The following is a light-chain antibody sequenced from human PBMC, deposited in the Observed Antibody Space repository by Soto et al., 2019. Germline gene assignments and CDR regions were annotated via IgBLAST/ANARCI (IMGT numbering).Light chain of an antibody. CDR3: QQRSNWPPIT. V-gene: IGKV3-11*01. J-gene: IGKJ5*01. CDR2: GAS. CDR1: QNVNNR. Sequence: EILLTQSPGSLSVFPGERASLSCRASQNVNNRLAWYQQKAGQAPRLLISGASSRATGIPARFSGSGSGTDFTLTISSLEPEDFAVYYCQQRSNWPPITFGQGTRLEIK.